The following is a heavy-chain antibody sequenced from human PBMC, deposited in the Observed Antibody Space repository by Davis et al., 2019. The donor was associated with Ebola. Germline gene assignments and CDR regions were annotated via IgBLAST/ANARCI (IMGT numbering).Heavy chain of an antibody. V-gene: IGHV1-69*04. D-gene: IGHD2-21*01. J-gene: IGHJ4*02. Sequence: SVKVSCKASGGTFNTYAITWVRQAPGQGLEWMGKIVPILGITNYAQKFQGRVTITADESTSTAYMELSSLRSEDTAVYYCARASHCGGDCYSDYWGQGTLVTVSS. CDR3: ARASHCGGDCYSDY. CDR2: IVPILGIT. CDR1: GGTFNTYA.